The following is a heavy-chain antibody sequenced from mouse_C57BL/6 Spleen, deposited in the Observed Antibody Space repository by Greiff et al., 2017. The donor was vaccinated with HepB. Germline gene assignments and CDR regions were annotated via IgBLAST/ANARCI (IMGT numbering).Heavy chain of an antibody. J-gene: IGHJ1*03. V-gene: IGHV1-78*01. Sequence: VKLVESDAELVKPGASVKISCKVSGYTFTDHTIHWMKQRPEQGLEWIGYIYPRDGSTKYNEKFKGKATLTADKSSSTAYMQLNSLTSEDSAVYFCARAWGWLYWYFDVWGTGTTVTVSS. CDR2: IYPRDGST. CDR1: GYTFTDHT. CDR3: ARAWGWLYWYFDV. D-gene: IGHD2-3*01.